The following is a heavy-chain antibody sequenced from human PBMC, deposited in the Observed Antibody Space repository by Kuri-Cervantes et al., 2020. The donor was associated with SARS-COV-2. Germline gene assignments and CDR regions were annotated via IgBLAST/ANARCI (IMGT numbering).Heavy chain of an antibody. Sequence: SEILSLTCTVSGGTISSYYWSWIRQPPGKGLEWIGYIYYSGSTNYNPSLKSRVTISVDTSKNQFSLKLSSVTAADTAVYYCARDNSRRLYYYYMDVWGEATTATVSS. CDR1: GGTISSYY. V-gene: IGHV4-59*01. J-gene: IGHJ6*03. CDR2: IYYSGST. CDR3: ARDNSRRLYYYYMDV. D-gene: IGHD4-23*01.